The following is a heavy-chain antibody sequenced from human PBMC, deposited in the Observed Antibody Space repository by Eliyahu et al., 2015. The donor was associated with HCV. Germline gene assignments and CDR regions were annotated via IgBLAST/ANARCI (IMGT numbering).Heavy chain of an antibody. CDR3: ARDDHYSYYMDV. V-gene: IGHV3-66*01. CDR2: LYSGGST. J-gene: IGHJ6*03. Sequence: TGKGLEWVSVLYSGGSTYYADPVKGRFTISRDNSKNTLYLQMNSLRAEDTAVYYCARDDHYSYYMDVWGKGTTVTVSS. D-gene: IGHD2-21*01.